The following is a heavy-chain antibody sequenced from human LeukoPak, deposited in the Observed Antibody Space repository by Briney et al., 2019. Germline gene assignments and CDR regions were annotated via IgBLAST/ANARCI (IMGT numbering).Heavy chain of an antibody. Sequence: PSEPLSLTCAVYGGSFSGYYWSWIRQPPGKGLEWIGEINHSGSTNYNPSLKRRVTISVDTSKNQFSLKLSSVTAADTAVYYCARMIRGYSYGRPFDYWGQGTLVTVSS. CDR1: GGSFSGYY. CDR2: INHSGST. V-gene: IGHV4-34*01. CDR3: ARMIRGYSYGRPFDY. D-gene: IGHD5-18*01. J-gene: IGHJ4*02.